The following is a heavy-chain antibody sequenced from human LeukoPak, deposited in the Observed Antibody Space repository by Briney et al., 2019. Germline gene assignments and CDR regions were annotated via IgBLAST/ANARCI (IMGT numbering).Heavy chain of an antibody. CDR2: IYYSGSP. Sequence: SETLSLTCTVSGGSLSSSSHYWGWIRQPPGKGLEWFGSIYYSGSPYYNPSLKSRVTISVDTSKNQFPLKLSSVTAADTAVYYCARDRGDYVWGSYRSNWFDPWGQGTLVTVSS. J-gene: IGHJ5*02. CDR1: GGSLSSSSHY. CDR3: ARDRGDYVWGSYRSNWFDP. V-gene: IGHV4-39*06. D-gene: IGHD3-16*02.